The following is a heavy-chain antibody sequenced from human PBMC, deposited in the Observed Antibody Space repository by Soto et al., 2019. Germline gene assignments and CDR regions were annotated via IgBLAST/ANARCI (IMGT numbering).Heavy chain of an antibody. J-gene: IGHJ5*02. V-gene: IGHV4-34*01. CDR3: ARGNGVLRYFDWLSRPFDP. CDR1: GGSFTGYY. CDR2: INHSGST. Sequence: QVQLQQWGAGLLKPSETLSLTCAVYGGSFTGYYWSWIRQPPGKGLEWIGEINHSGSTNYNPSRKGRVATSADKSKNQFSQKLRSVTAADKAVYYWARGNGVLRYFDWLSRPFDPWGQGTLVTVSS. D-gene: IGHD3-9*01.